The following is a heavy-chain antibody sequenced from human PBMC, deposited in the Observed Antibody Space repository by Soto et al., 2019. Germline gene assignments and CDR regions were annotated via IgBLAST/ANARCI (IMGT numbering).Heavy chain of an antibody. J-gene: IGHJ4*02. CDR3: ASPWGSFDY. D-gene: IGHD7-27*01. Sequence: EVQLVESGGGLVQPGGSLRLSCAASGFTFSSYEMNWVRQAPGKGLEWISYIDYSGETIYYADSVKGRFTISRDNAKNSLYLQMNSLRAEDTAVYYWASPWGSFDYWGQGTLVTVSS. V-gene: IGHV3-48*03. CDR1: GFTFSSYE. CDR2: IDYSGETI.